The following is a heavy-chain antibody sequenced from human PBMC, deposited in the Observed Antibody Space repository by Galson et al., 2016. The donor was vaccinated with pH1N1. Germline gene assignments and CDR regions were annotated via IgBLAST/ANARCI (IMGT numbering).Heavy chain of an antibody. CDR1: GGPVGSNFYH. CDR3: ARPDYVDVDLKDWYFNL. V-gene: IGHV4-39*01. D-gene: IGHD3-10*02. CDR2: IYHDANT. J-gene: IGHJ2*01. Sequence: SETLSLTCTVSGGPVGSNFYHLAWIRQPPGKGLEWIATIYHDANTYTNPSVKGRVTMSVDTSKKQVSLKLSSVTAADTAVYYCARPDYVDVDLKDWYFNLWGRGTLVTVSS.